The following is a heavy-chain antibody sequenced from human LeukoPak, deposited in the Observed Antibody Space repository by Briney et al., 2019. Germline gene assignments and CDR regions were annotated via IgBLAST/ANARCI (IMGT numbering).Heavy chain of an antibody. V-gene: IGHV3-48*02. CDR3: ASGGGLYSYYGMDV. CDR2: ISSSSNTI. J-gene: IGHJ6*02. D-gene: IGHD2-21*01. CDR1: GFTFSSYS. Sequence: GGSLRLSCAASGFTFSSYSMNWVRQAPGKGLEWVSYISSSSNTIYYADSVKGRFTISRDNAKNSLYLQMNSPRDEDTAVYYCASGGGLYSYYGMDVWGQGTTVTVSS.